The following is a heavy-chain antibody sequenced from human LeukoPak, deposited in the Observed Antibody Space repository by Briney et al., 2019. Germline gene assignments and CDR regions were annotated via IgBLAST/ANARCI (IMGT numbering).Heavy chain of an antibody. D-gene: IGHD1-26*01. CDR3: ARHPPDRGSAHYFDS. V-gene: IGHV3-66*04. CDR1: GFTFDDYD. Sequence: GGSLRLSCAASGFTFDDYDMSWVRQAPGKGLEWVSVIYSGGTTYYADSVKGRFTISRDSSKNTLYLQMNSLRAEDTAVYYCARHPPDRGSAHYFDSWGQGTLVTVSS. CDR2: IYSGGTT. J-gene: IGHJ4*02.